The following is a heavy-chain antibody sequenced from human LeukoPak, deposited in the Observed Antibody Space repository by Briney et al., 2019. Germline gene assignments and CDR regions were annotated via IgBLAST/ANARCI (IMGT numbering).Heavy chain of an antibody. CDR3: ARESGSYHGNDY. CDR1: GYTFTGYY. CDR2: INPNNGGT. V-gene: IGHV1-2*06. Sequence: GASVKVSCKASGYTFTGYYMHWVRQAPGQGLEWMGRINPNNGGTNCAQKFQGRVTMTGDTSISTAYMELNSPRSDDTAMYYCARESGSYHGNDYWGQGTLVTVSS. D-gene: IGHD1-26*01. J-gene: IGHJ4*02.